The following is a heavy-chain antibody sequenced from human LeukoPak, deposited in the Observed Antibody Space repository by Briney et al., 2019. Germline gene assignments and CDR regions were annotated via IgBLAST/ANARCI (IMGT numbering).Heavy chain of an antibody. CDR3: AREVMDYNNWFDP. J-gene: IGHJ5*02. D-gene: IGHD4-11*01. CDR2: ISSSGSTI. V-gene: IGHV3-48*03. Sequence: PGGSLRLSCAASGFTFSSHEMNWVRQAPGKGLEWVSYISSSGSTIYYADSVKGRFTISRDNAKNSLYLQMNSLRAEDTAVYYCAREVMDYNNWFDPWGQGTLVTVSS. CDR1: GFTFSSHE.